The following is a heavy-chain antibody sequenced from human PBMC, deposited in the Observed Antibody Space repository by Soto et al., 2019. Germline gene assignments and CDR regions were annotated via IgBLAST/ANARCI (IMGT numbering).Heavy chain of an antibody. CDR1: GGTLSSYA. CDR3: ARAPIRLCSGDNCYSGLDS. D-gene: IGHD2-15*01. CDR2: IIPIFNKV. J-gene: IGHJ4*02. Sequence: QVQLVQSGAEVKKPGSSLKVSCKSSGGTLSSYAISWVRQAPGQGLEWLGGIIPIFNKVNYAQKSQGRVTLTADDSTSTAYMELSSLRSDDTAVYYCARAPIRLCSGDNCYSGLDSWGQGTLVIVSS. V-gene: IGHV1-69*12.